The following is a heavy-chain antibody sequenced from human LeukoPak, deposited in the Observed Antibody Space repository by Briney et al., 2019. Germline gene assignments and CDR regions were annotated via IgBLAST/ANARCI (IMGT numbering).Heavy chain of an antibody. J-gene: IGHJ4*02. CDR3: ARVFPYYYDSSGSLGDY. V-gene: IGHV3-21*01. D-gene: IGHD3-22*01. CDR1: GFTFSSYS. CDR2: ISSSSSYI. Sequence: GGSLRLSCAASGFTFSSYSMNWVRQAPGKGLEWVSSISSSSSYIYYADSVKGRFTISRDNAENSLYLQMNSLRAEDTAVYYCARVFPYYYDSSGSLGDYWGQGTLVTVSS.